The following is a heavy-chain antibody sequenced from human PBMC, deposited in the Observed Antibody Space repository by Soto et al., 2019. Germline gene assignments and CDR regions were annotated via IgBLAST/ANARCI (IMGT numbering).Heavy chain of an antibody. J-gene: IGHJ5*02. CDR1: GGSISSYY. V-gene: IGHV4-59*01. Sequence: SETLSLTCTVSGGSISSYYGSGIRQPPGKGLEWIGYIYYSGSTNYNPSLKSRVTISVDTSKNQFSLKLSSVTAADTAVYYCARSNTMVRGVIIAPVGWFDPWGQGTLVTVS. CDR2: IYYSGST. D-gene: IGHD3-10*01. CDR3: ARSNTMVRGVIIAPVGWFDP.